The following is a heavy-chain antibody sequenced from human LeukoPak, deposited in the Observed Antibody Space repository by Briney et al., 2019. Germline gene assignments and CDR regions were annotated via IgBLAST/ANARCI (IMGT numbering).Heavy chain of an antibody. J-gene: IGHJ3*02. D-gene: IGHD2-21*02. V-gene: IGHV4-30-4*08. CDR1: GGSISSGGYY. Sequence: KPSQTLSLTCTVSGGSISSGGYYWSWIRQHPGKGLEWIGYIYYSGSTYYNPSLKSRVTISVDTSKNQFSLKLSSVTAADTAVYYCVVSGGDAVRFDIWGQGTMVTVSS. CDR3: VVSGGDAVRFDI. CDR2: IYYSGST.